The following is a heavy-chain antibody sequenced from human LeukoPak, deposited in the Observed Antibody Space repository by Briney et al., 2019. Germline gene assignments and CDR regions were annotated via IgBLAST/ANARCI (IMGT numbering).Heavy chain of an antibody. D-gene: IGHD5-18*01. Sequence: SETLSLTCTVSGYSITNGYYWGWIRQPPGKGLEWIGSIYYSGSTYYNPSLKSRVTISVDTSKNQFSLKLSSVTAADTAVYYCARTRPDTAMALYYYYYMDVWGKGTTVTVSS. V-gene: IGHV4-38-2*02. CDR3: ARTRPDTAMALYYYYYMDV. CDR1: GYSITNGYY. J-gene: IGHJ6*03. CDR2: IYYSGST.